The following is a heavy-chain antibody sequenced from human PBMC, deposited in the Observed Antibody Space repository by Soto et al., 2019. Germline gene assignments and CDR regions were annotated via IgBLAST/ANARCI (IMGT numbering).Heavy chain of an antibody. CDR1: GFTFSSYG. D-gene: IGHD3-10*01. J-gene: IGHJ4*02. CDR3: ADLGEPLSDY. CDR2: ISYDGSNK. V-gene: IGHV3-30*03. Sequence: GGSLRLSCAASGFTFSSYGMHWVRQAPGKGLEWVAVISYDGSNKYYADSVKGRFTISRDNSKNTLYLQMNSLRAEDTAVYYCADLGEPLSDYWGQGTLVTAPQ.